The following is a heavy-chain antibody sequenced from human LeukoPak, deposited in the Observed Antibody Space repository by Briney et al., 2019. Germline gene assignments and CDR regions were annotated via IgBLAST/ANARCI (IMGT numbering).Heavy chain of an antibody. J-gene: IGHJ4*02. D-gene: IGHD3-10*01. CDR2: IYYSGST. CDR3: ARPTLIKYGSGSYFDY. CDR1: GGSISSSSYY. Sequence: SETLSLTCTVSGGSISSSSYYWGWIRQPPGKGLEWIGSIYYSGSTYYNPSLKSRVTISVDTSKNQFSLKLSPVTAADTAVYYWARPTLIKYGSGSYFDYWGQGTLVTVSS. V-gene: IGHV4-39*01.